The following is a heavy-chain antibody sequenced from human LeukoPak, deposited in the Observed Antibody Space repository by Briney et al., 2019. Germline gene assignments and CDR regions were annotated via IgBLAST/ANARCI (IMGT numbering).Heavy chain of an antibody. CDR1: GGTFSSYA. J-gene: IGHJ1*01. V-gene: IGHV1-69*04. CDR3: AGYCSGGSCYSGVSSEYFQH. CDR2: IIPILGIA. Sequence: SVKVSCKASGGTFSSYAISWVRQAPGQGLEWMGRIIPILGIANYAQKFQGRVTITADKSTSTAYMELSSLRSEDTAVYYCAGYCSGGSCYSGVSSEYFQHWGQGTLVIVSS. D-gene: IGHD2-15*01.